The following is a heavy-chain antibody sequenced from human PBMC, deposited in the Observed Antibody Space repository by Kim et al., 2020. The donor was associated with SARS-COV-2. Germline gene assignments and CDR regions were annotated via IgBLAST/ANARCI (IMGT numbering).Heavy chain of an antibody. D-gene: IGHD2-2*01. CDR2: ITWNSGHF. CDR3: VKAPQYCNSSVCSLYYFVY. CDR1: GFIFNNYA. V-gene: IGHV3-9*01. Sequence: GGSLRLSCTGSGFIFNNYALHWVRQPPGKGLEWVSGITWNSGHFTYADSVKGRFTISRDNARNSLFLQRDNLRSDDTALYFCVKAPQYCNSSVCSLYYFVYWGKGTQVPFSS. J-gene: IGHJ4*02.